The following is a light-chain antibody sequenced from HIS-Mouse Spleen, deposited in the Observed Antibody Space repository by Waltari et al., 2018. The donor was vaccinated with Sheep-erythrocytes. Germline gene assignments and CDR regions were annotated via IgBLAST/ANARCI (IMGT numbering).Light chain of an antibody. CDR3: CSYAGSSTPWV. CDR1: SSDVGRYTL. CDR2: EGS. J-gene: IGLJ3*02. V-gene: IGLV2-23*01. Sequence: QSALTQPASVSGSLGQSITISCPGTSSDVGRYTLVSLYQQHPGKAPKLMIYEGSKRPSGVSNRFSGSKSGNTASLTISGLQAEDEADYYCCSYAGSSTPWVFGGGTKLTVL.